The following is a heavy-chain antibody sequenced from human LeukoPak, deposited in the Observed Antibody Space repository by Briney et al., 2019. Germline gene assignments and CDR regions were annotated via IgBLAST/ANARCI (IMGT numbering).Heavy chain of an antibody. CDR3: AREFRVLPDI. CDR1: EFTFSSYW. Sequence: GGSLRLSCAASEFTFSSYWMHWVRQAPGKGLVWVSRINTDGSSTNYADSVKGRSTISRDNAKNTLYLQMNSLRDEDTAVYYCAREFRVLPDIWGQGTMVTVSS. J-gene: IGHJ3*02. CDR2: INTDGSST. D-gene: IGHD2-8*02. V-gene: IGHV3-74*01.